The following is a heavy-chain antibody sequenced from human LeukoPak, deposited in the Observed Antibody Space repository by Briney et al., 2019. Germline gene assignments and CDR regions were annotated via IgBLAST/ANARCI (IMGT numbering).Heavy chain of an antibody. D-gene: IGHD1-1*01. Sequence: SGGSLRLSCAASEFTFSSYAMSWVRQAPGKGLEWVSAISNSDGNTYYADSVKGRFTISRDNSKNTLYLQMNSLTAEDTAIYYCAKATGTLGNWGQGTLVTVSS. CDR2: ISNSDGNT. J-gene: IGHJ4*02. CDR3: AKATGTLGN. CDR1: EFTFSSYA. V-gene: IGHV3-23*01.